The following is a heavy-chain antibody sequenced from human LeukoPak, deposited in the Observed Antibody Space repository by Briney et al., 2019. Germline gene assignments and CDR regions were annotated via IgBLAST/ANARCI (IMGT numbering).Heavy chain of an antibody. V-gene: IGHV3-48*01. J-gene: IGHJ4*02. CDR3: SRHQRASQYYFDY. CDR1: GFTFSSHS. CDR2: ISDDTYTI. Sequence: PGGSLRLSCAASGFTFSSHSMSWVRQAPGRGLDWVSFISDDTYTIYYADSVRGRFTVSRDNAKNSLFLQVNSLRAEDTAVYYCSRHQRASQYYFDYWGQGTLLAVSS.